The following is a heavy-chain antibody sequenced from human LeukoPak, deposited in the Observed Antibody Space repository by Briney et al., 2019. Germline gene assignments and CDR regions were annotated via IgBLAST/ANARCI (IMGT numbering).Heavy chain of an antibody. D-gene: IGHD3-10*01. CDR2: IYHTGST. CDR3: AREVGELLKTNWFDP. Sequence: SETLSLTCTISGGSVSDYYWSWIRQSPGKGLEWIGYIYHTGSTSYSPSLKSRVTISADTSQNQFSLKLSSVTAADTAVYYCAREVGELLKTNWFDPWGQGTLVTVSS. CDR1: GGSVSDYY. J-gene: IGHJ5*02. V-gene: IGHV4-59*02.